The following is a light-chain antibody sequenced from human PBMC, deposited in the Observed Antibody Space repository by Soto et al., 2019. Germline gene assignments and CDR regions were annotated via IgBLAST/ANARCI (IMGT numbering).Light chain of an antibody. CDR2: GAS. CDR1: QSVSSSY. CDR3: QQYVSSPWA. J-gene: IGKJ1*01. Sequence: EIVSTQSPCTLSLSPGERDTLSCRASQSVSSSYLAWYQQKPGQAPRLLIYGASSRATGIPDRFSGSGSGTDFTLTISRLEPEDFAVYYCQQYVSSPWAFGQGTKVDI. V-gene: IGKV3-20*01.